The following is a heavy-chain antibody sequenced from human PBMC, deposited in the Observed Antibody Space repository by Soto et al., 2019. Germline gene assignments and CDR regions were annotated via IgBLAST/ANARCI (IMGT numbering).Heavy chain of an antibody. V-gene: IGHV3-23*01. CDR2: ISGSGGST. CDR1: GFTFSSYA. CDR3: AKDLRAVATRHNWFEP. D-gene: IGHD6-19*01. J-gene: IGHJ5*02. Sequence: PGGSLRLSCAASGFTFSSYAMSWVRQAPGKGLEWVSAISGSGGSTYYADSVKGRFTISRDNSKNTLYLQMNSLRAEDTAVYYCAKDLRAVATRHNWFEPWGQGTLVTVSS.